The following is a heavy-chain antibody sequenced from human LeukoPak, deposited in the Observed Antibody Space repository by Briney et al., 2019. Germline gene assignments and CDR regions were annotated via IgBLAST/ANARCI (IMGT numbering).Heavy chain of an antibody. CDR2: MNPNSSNT. CDR3: ARGPAPHYGSGSSWFDP. D-gene: IGHD3-10*01. Sequence: GASVKVSCKASGYTFTSYDINWVRQATGQGLGRMGWMNPNSSNTGYAQKFQGRVTMTRNTSISTAYMELSSLRSEDTAVYYCARGPAPHYGSGSSWFDPWGQGTLVTVSS. J-gene: IGHJ5*02. CDR1: GYTFTSYD. V-gene: IGHV1-8*01.